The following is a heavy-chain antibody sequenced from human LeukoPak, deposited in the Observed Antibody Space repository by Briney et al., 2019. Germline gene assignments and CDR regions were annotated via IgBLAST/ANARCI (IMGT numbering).Heavy chain of an antibody. CDR2: MNPNSGNT. D-gene: IGHD6-19*01. J-gene: IGHJ6*02. V-gene: IGHV1-8*01. Sequence: ASVKVSCKASGYTFTSYDTNWVRQATGHGLEWMGWMNPNSGNTGYAQKFQGRVTMTRNTSISTAYMELSSLRSEDTAVYYCARKFSSGWYWGYYYGMDVWGQGTTVTVSS. CDR1: GYTFTSYD. CDR3: ARKFSSGWYWGYYYGMDV.